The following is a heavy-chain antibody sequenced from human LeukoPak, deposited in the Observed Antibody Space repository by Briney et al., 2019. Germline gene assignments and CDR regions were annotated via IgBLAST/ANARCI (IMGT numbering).Heavy chain of an antibody. Sequence: GASVKVSCKASGYTFTGYNIHWVRQAPGQGLEWMGRLNPKSGGTIYAQQFQGRVTMTRDTSISTAYMELSRLRSDDTAVYYCARGPHWDPHFDYWGQGTLVTVSS. CDR1: GYTFTGYN. J-gene: IGHJ4*02. CDR2: LNPKSGGT. CDR3: ARGPHWDPHFDY. V-gene: IGHV1-2*06. D-gene: IGHD7-27*01.